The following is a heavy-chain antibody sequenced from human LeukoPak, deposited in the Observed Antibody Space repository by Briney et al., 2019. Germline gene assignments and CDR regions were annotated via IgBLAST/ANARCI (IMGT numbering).Heavy chain of an antibody. D-gene: IGHD3-3*01. CDR3: ARDWGSITIFGSGMDV. CDR1: EFTFSSYG. V-gene: IGHV3-33*01. Sequence: PGRSLRLSCAASEFTFSSYGMHWVRQAPGKGLEWVAVIWYDGSNKYYADSGKGRFTISRDNSKNTLYLQMNSLRAEDTAVYYCARDWGSITIFGSGMDVWGQGTTVTVSS. J-gene: IGHJ6*02. CDR2: IWYDGSNK.